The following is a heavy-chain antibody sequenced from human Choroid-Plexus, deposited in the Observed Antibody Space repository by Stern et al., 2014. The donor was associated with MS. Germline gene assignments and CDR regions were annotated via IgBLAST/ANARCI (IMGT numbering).Heavy chain of an antibody. V-gene: IGHV3-30*18. D-gene: IGHD2/OR15-2a*01. CDR2: VSYDGSNK. CDR3: AKDRQYLTYFFDH. J-gene: IGHJ5*02. CDR1: GFTFGRCA. Sequence: VQLVESGGGVVQPGRPLRLSCVASGFTFGRCAMHWVRQAPGKGLEWVAGVSYDGSNKDYADSVKGRFTISRDNSQNTLYMQMSSLRPEDTAVYYCAKDRQYLTYFFDHWGQGSLVTVSS.